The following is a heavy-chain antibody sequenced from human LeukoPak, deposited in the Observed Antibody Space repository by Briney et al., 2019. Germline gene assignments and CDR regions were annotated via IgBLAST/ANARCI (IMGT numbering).Heavy chain of an antibody. CDR1: GGSISSYY. D-gene: IGHD2-2*01. V-gene: IGHV4-4*07. CDR3: ARAILGYCSSTSCYVDYYYYMDV. J-gene: IGHJ6*03. CDR2: IYTSGST. Sequence: SETLSLTCTVSGGSISSYYWSWIRQPAGKGLEWIGRIYTSGSTNYNPSLKSRVTISVDTSKNQFSLKLSSVTAADTAVYYCARAILGYCSSTSCYVDYYYYMDVWGKGTTVTVSS.